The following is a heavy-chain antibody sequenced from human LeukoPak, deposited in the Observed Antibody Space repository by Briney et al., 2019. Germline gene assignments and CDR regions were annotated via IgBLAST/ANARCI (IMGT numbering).Heavy chain of an antibody. CDR1: GGAFSGYS. D-gene: IGHD6-13*01. Sequence: SETLSLTCAVYGGAFSGYSWSWIRQPPGKGLEWIGEIDPNGTTNYNPSLKSRVIVSVDTSKNQFSLNLNSVTAADAALYYCARWGIAAAGTRRNYYMDVWGKGTTVTVSS. CDR3: ARWGIAAAGTRRNYYMDV. CDR2: IDPNGTT. V-gene: IGHV4-34*01. J-gene: IGHJ6*03.